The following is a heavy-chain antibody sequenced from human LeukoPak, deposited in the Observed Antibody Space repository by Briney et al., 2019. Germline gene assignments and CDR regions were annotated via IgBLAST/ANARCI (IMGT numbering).Heavy chain of an antibody. Sequence: PSQTLSLTCVISGDSVSSNSAAWNYIRQSPSRDLAWLGRTYYRSKWYNDYAVSVKSRITINPDTSKNQFSLQLNSVTPEDTAVYYCAREYSTSFARWGQGTLVTVSS. V-gene: IGHV6-1*01. CDR1: GDSVSSNSAA. J-gene: IGHJ4*02. D-gene: IGHD6-6*01. CDR2: TYYRSKWYN. CDR3: AREYSTSFAR.